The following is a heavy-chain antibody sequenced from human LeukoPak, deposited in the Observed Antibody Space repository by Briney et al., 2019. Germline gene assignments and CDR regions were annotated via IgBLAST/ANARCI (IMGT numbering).Heavy chain of an antibody. J-gene: IGHJ4*02. CDR3: AAGATVTNFNY. D-gene: IGHD4-17*01. V-gene: IGHV5-51*01. CDR1: GYSFTTYW. CDR2: IYPGDSDT. Sequence: GESLQISCKGSGYSFTTYWIGWVRQMPGKGREWMGVIYPGDSDTRYSPSFQGQVTISADKSISTAYLQWGSLKASDTAMYYCAAGATVTNFNYWGQGTLVTVSS.